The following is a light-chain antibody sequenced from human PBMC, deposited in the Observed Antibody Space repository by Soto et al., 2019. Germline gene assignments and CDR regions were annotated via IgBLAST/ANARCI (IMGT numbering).Light chain of an antibody. CDR1: QSVSSNY. CDR3: QQYGSSPWT. Sequence: EIVLTQSPGTLSLSPGERATLSCRASQSVSSNYLAWYQQKPGQAPRPLIYGASSRATGIPDSFSGSGAGTDCTLTIGRLESEDFAVYYCQQYGSSPWTFGQGTKVEIK. CDR2: GAS. V-gene: IGKV3-20*01. J-gene: IGKJ1*01.